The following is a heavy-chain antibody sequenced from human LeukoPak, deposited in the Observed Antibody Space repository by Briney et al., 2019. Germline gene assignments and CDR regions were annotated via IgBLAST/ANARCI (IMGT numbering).Heavy chain of an antibody. V-gene: IGHV3-74*01. J-gene: IGHJ4*02. CDR3: ARDIATTPVY. D-gene: IGHD5-12*01. Sequence: GGSLRLSCTASGFTFSNYWMHWVRQAPGKGLVWVSRITNDGSRATYADSVKGRFTISRDNAKNTVYLQMNSLRAEDTAVYYCARDIATTPVYWGQGTLVTVPS. CDR1: GFTFSNYW. CDR2: ITNDGSRA.